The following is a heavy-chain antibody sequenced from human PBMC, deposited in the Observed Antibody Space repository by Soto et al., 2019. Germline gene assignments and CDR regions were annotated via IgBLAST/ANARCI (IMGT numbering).Heavy chain of an antibody. CDR2: INSDGSST. D-gene: IGHD3-10*01. J-gene: IGHJ6*02. V-gene: IGHV3-74*01. CDR3: ARGSTGSYYQRLYYYYYGMDV. CDR1: GCTFISYW. Sequence: GGSLRLSCAASGCTFISYWMHWVRQAPGKGLVWVSRINSDGSSTSYADSVKGRFTISRDNAKNTLYLQMNSLRAEDTAVYYCARGSTGSYYQRLYYYYYGMDVWGQGTTVTVSS.